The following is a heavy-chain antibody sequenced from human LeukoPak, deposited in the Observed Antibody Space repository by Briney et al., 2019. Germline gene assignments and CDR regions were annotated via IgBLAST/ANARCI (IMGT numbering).Heavy chain of an antibody. Sequence: GGSLRLSCAASGFTLSNYWMNWVRQAPGKGLEWVASIGEDGSENYYVDSVKGRFTISRDNAKNSLYLQMNSLRVEDTAVYYCATGGGWYFDYWGQGAQITASS. D-gene: IGHD6-19*01. CDR1: GFTLSNYW. CDR3: ATGGGWYFDY. J-gene: IGHJ4*02. CDR2: IGEDGSEN. V-gene: IGHV3-7*01.